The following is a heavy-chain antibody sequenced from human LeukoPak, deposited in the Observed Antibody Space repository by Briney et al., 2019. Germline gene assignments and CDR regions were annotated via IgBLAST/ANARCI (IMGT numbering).Heavy chain of an antibody. CDR1: GFTFSSYA. J-gene: IGHJ6*02. CDR3: AREGCGGDCYSYYYYGMDV. D-gene: IGHD2-21*02. V-gene: IGHV3-30-3*01. CDR2: ISYDGSNK. Sequence: GGPLRLSCAASGFTFSSYAMHWVRQAPGKGLEWLAVISYDGSNKYYADSVKGRFTISRDNAKNSLYLQMNSLRAEDTAVYYCAREGCGGDCYSYYYYGMDVWGQGTTVTVSS.